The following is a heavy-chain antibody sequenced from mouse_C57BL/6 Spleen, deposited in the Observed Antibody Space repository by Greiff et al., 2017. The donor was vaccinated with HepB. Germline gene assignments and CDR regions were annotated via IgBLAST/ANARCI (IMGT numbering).Heavy chain of an antibody. CDR2: IYPGDGDT. CDR3: ARGLGYDWYFDY. Sequence: QVQLKESGPELVKPGASVKISCKASGYAFSSSWMNWVKQRPGKGLEWIGRIYPGDGDTNYNGKFKGKATLTADKSSSTAYMQLSSLTSEDSAVYFCARGLGYDWYFDYWGQGTTLTVSS. D-gene: IGHD2-2*01. CDR1: GYAFSSSW. J-gene: IGHJ2*01. V-gene: IGHV1-82*01.